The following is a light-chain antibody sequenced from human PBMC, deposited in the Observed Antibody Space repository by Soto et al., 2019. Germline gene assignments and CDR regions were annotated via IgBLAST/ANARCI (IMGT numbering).Light chain of an antibody. CDR1: QDITNY. J-gene: IGKJ1*01. CDR3: PQYDYLTPT. Sequence: DIQMNQSPPSLSASLLDGVPITSQSSQDITNYLNRYQQRXGKAPKXXIYDASTLETGVPSRVSGRGAGTDCTFTISSLQPEDIETDYCPQYDYLTPTFGQGTQVDIK. CDR2: DAS. V-gene: IGKV1-33*01.